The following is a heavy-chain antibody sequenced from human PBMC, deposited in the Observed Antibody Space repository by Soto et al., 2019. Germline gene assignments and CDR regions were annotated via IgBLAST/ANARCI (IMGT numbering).Heavy chain of an antibody. CDR3: ARVSVLRYFDWLPPSYYYGMDV. V-gene: IGHV3-30-3*01. Sequence: PGRSLRLSCAASGFTFSSYAMHWVRQAPGKGLEWVAVISYDGSNKYYADSVKGRFTISRDNCKNTLYLQMNSLRAEDTAVYYCARVSVLRYFDWLPPSYYYGMDVWGQGTTVTVSS. D-gene: IGHD3-9*01. CDR2: ISYDGSNK. CDR1: GFTFSSYA. J-gene: IGHJ6*02.